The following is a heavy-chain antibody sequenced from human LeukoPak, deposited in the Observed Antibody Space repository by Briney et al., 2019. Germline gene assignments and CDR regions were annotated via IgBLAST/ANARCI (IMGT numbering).Heavy chain of an antibody. CDR3: ATIYFDY. V-gene: IGHV3-7*01. J-gene: IGHJ4*02. Sequence: GGTLRLSCAASGFTFSSYTMSWVRQAPGKGLEWVANINQDGSGKYYVDSVKGRFTISRDNANNSLYLQMNSLRAEDTAVFYCATIYFDYWGQGTLVTVSS. CDR2: INQDGSGK. CDR1: GFTFSSYT.